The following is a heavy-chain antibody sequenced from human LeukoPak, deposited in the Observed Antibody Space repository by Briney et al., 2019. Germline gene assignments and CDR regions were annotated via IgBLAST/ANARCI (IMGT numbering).Heavy chain of an antibody. Sequence: GGSLRLSCAASGFTFSYYARSWVRQAPGRGLEWVSAISGSGGSTYYADSVKGRFTISRDNSKNTLYLQMNSLRAEDTAVYYCAKDCREGDYYYGMEVWGTGATVT. CDR1: GFTFSYYA. D-gene: IGHD1-26*01. CDR3: AKDCREGDYYYGMEV. V-gene: IGHV3-23*01. J-gene: IGHJ6*04. CDR2: ISGSGGST.